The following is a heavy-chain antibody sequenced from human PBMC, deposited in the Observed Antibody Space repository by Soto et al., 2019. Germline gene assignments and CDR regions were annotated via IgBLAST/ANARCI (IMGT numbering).Heavy chain of an antibody. CDR3: AKEGGNYYDSPRMDV. J-gene: IGHJ6*02. D-gene: IGHD3-22*01. V-gene: IGHV3-23*01. CDR2: ISGSGGST. CDR1: GFTFSSYA. Sequence: GGSLRLSCAASGFTFSSYAMSWVRQSPGKGLEWVSAISGSGGSTYYADSVKGRFTISRDNSKNTLYLQMNGLRAEDTAVYYCAKEGGNYYDSPRMDVWGQGTTVTVSS.